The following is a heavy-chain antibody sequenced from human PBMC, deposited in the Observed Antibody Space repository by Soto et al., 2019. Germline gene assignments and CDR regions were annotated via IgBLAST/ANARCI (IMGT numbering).Heavy chain of an antibody. CDR2: VNPILSMS. J-gene: IGHJ4*02. D-gene: IGHD3-10*01. V-gene: IGHV1-69*02. Sequence: QVQLVQSGAEVKRPGSSVKVSCKASGDTFNFYSINWVRQAPGVGLEWVGRVNPILSMSNYAQRFQGRVTMTADKSTSTAYMELRSLISEDTAIEYCASSYGSGYRAFDYWGQGALVTVSS. CDR3: ASSYGSGYRAFDY. CDR1: GDTFNFYS.